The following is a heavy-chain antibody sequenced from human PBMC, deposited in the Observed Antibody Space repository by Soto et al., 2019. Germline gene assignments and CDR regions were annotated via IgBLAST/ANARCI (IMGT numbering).Heavy chain of an antibody. V-gene: IGHV1-24*01. D-gene: IGHD3-22*01. J-gene: IGHJ3*02. CDR1: GYTLTELS. Sequence: GASVKVSCKVSGYTLTELSMHWVRQAPGKGLEWMGGFDPEDGETIYAQKFQGRVTMTEDTSTDTAYMELSSLRSEDTAVYYCATEYDSSGYLPWGAFDIWGQATMVTVSS. CDR3: ATEYDSSGYLPWGAFDI. CDR2: FDPEDGET.